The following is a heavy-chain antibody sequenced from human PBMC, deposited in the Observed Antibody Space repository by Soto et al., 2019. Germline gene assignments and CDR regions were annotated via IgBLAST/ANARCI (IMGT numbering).Heavy chain of an antibody. Sequence: QVQLVESGGGVVQPGGSLRLSCAASGFTFGRHGMHWVRQAPGKGLEWVAVIGSDGRRDSYADSVKGRFTISRDNGQNTLYLQMNSLRAEKTAVYYCARDDDYGDHGLDYWGQGTLVNVSS. CDR2: IGSDGRRD. J-gene: IGHJ4*02. CDR3: ARDDDYGDHGLDY. D-gene: IGHD4-17*01. CDR1: GFTFGRHG. V-gene: IGHV3-33*01.